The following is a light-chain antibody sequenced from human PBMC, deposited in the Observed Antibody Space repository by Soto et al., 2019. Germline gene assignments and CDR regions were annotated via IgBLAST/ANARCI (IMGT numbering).Light chain of an antibody. CDR3: CSYAGSNTLR. V-gene: IGLV2-23*01. Sequence: QSALTQPASVSGSPGQSITISCTGTSSDVGRYNLVSWYQQHPGKAPKLMIYEGSKRPSGVSNRFSGSKSGNTASRTISGLQAEHEADYYCCSYAGSNTLRFGGGTKVTVL. CDR1: SSDVGRYNL. J-gene: IGLJ2*01. CDR2: EGS.